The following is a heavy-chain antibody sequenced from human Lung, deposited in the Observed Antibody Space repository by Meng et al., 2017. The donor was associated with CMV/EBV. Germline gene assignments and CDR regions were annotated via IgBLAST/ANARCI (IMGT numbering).Heavy chain of an antibody. J-gene: IGHJ4*02. Sequence: QVQLVQSGAEVKKPGASVKVSCXXXXYTFTGYYMHWVRQAPEQGLEWMGWNNPNSGGTNYAQKFQGRVTMTRDTSISTAYMELSRLRSDDTAVYYCARGRDVLRFLEWLLPDYWGQGTLVTVSS. CDR1: XYTFTGYY. D-gene: IGHD3-3*01. CDR2: NNPNSGGT. V-gene: IGHV1-2*02. CDR3: ARGRDVLRFLEWLLPDY.